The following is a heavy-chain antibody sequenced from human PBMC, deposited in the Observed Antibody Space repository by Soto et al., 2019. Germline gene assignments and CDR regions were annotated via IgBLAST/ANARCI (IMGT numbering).Heavy chain of an antibody. Sequence: GESLKISCKGSGYSFTSYWIGWVRQMPGKGLEWMGIVYPGDSDTRYSPSFQGQVTISADKSISTAYLQWSSLKASDTAMYYCARRVDLWSGSNYYGMDVWGQGTTVTVSS. CDR1: GYSFTSYW. D-gene: IGHD3-3*01. CDR2: VYPGDSDT. CDR3: ARRVDLWSGSNYYGMDV. V-gene: IGHV5-51*01. J-gene: IGHJ6*02.